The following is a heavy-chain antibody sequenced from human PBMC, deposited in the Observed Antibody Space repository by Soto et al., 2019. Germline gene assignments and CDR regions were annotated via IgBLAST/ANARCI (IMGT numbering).Heavy chain of an antibody. CDR1: GYTLTELS. V-gene: IGHV1-24*01. J-gene: IGHJ4*02. CDR3: ATASGYDFCSGSSDY. D-gene: IGHD3-3*01. CDR2: FDPEDGET. Sequence: ASVKVSCKVSGYTLTELSMHWVRQAPGKGLEWMGGFDPEDGETIYAQKFQGRVTMTEDTSTDTAYMELSSLRSEDTAVYYCATASGYDFCSGSSDYWGQGTLVTVPS.